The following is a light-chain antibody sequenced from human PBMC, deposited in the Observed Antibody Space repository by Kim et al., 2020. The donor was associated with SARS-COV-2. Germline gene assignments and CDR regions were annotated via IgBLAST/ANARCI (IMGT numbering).Light chain of an antibody. Sequence: VSPGQTANITCSGDKLGDKYVCWYQQKPGQSPVMVIYQDVKRPSGIPERFSGTNSGNTATLTISGTQAMDEADYYCQAWDSNYVVFGGGTQLTVL. CDR2: QDV. V-gene: IGLV3-1*01. CDR3: QAWDSNYVV. CDR1: KLGDKY. J-gene: IGLJ7*01.